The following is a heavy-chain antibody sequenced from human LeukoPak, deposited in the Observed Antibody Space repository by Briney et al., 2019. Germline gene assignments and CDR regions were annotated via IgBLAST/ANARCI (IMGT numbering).Heavy chain of an antibody. CDR3: ARGGRGP. Sequence: GGSLRLSCTASGFTFSSCSMNWVRKAPGKGMEWVSSISSSSSYIYYADSVKGRFPISRDNATNSLYLQMNSLRAEDTAVYYCARGGRGPWGQGTLVTVSS. J-gene: IGHJ5*02. V-gene: IGHV3-21*01. CDR2: ISSSSSYI. D-gene: IGHD3-10*01. CDR1: GFTFSSCS.